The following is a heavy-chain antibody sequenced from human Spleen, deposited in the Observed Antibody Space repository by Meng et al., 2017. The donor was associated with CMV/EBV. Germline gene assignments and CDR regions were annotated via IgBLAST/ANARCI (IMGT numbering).Heavy chain of an antibody. CDR2: VYHIGDT. D-gene: IGHD2-15*01. J-gene: IGHJ4*02. CDR3: ARLGARGGNSLIDS. CDR1: GYSISSGYP. V-gene: IGHV4-38-2*01. Sequence: SETLSLTCSCSGYSISSGYPWGWIRQFPGRRLQWIGSVYHIGDTSYRPPLRSRLTISLDGPRNQLSLRLTSVTAADTATYYCARLGARGGNSLIDSWGQGTLVTVSS.